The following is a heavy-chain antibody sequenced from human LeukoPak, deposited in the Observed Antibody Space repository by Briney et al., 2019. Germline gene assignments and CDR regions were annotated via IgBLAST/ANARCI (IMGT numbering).Heavy chain of an antibody. D-gene: IGHD2-15*01. V-gene: IGHV3-48*03. CDR3: HREPPASSEDY. CDR2: ISSSGSTI. J-gene: IGHJ4*02. CDR1: GFTFINYE. Sequence: GGSLRLSCAASGFTFINYEMNWVRQAPGKGLEWVSYISSSGSTIYYADSVKGRFTVSRDNSKNSLYLQMNSLTDGDTALYYCHREPPASSEDYWGQGTLVTVSS.